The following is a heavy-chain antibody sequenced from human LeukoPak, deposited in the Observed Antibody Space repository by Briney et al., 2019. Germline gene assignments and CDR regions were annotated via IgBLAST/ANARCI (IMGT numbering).Heavy chain of an antibody. CDR2: IYNSGST. V-gene: IGHV4-59*01. D-gene: IGHD2-21*02. CDR1: XXXXXXXX. CDR3: ARDMTAGGWFDP. Sequence: LXXTCTAXXXXXXXXXWSXXXXPXXXXLEWIGFIYNSGSTNYNPSLKSRVTISIDTSKNQFSLKLSSVTAADTAVYYCARDMTAGGWFDPWGQGTLVTVSS. J-gene: IGHJ5*02.